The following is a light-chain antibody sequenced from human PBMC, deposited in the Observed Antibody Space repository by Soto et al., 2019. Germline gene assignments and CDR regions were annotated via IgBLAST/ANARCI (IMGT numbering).Light chain of an antibody. CDR2: DAS. V-gene: IGKV3-11*01. Sequence: EIVLTQSPATLSLSPGERATLSCRASQSVRSYLAWYQQKPGQAPRLLIYDASNRATGIPAGFSGSGSATDFTLTISSLEPEDCAVSYCQQRSSWPLTFGPGTKVDIK. CDR3: QQRSSWPLT. CDR1: QSVRSY. J-gene: IGKJ3*01.